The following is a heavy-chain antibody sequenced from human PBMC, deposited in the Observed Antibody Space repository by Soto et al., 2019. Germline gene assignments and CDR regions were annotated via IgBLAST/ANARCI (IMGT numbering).Heavy chain of an antibody. V-gene: IGHV1-46*03. Sequence: ASVNVSCKASGYTFTSQNLQWLRQAPGQGLEWMGVINPSIGTTTYAQKFQGRVTMTSDTSTSSVYMEVSSLRSEDTAVYYCISILGAPFDSWGQGPLVTVS. CDR1: GYTFTSQN. CDR3: ISILGAPFDS. CDR2: INPSIGTT. D-gene: IGHD3-3*01. J-gene: IGHJ4*02.